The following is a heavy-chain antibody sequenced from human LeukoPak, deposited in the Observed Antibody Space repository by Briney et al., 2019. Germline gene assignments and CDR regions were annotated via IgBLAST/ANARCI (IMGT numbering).Heavy chain of an antibody. J-gene: IGHJ5*02. V-gene: IGHV4-59*01. Sequence: SETLSLTCTVSGGSISSYYWSWIRQPPGKGLEWIGYIYYSGSTNYNPSLKSRVTISVDTSKNQFSLKLSSVTAADTAVYYCARHITGDYNWFDPWGQGTLVTVSS. D-gene: IGHD1-20*01. CDR2: IYYSGST. CDR3: ARHITGDYNWFDP. CDR1: GGSISSYY.